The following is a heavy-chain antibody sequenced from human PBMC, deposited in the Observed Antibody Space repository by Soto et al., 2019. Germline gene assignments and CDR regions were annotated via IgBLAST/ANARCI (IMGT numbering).Heavy chain of an antibody. Sequence: SETLSLTCSVSADSFSKYYWTWIRQPPGEGLEWIGYIYFNGNTNYNPSLKGRVTISIDTSKKQFSLNLSSVTAADTAVYYCASVTFGAVVLAHWGQGTLVTVSS. V-gene: IGHV4-59*01. CDR1: ADSFSKYY. CDR3: ASVTFGAVVLAH. J-gene: IGHJ4*02. D-gene: IGHD3-10*01. CDR2: IYFNGNT.